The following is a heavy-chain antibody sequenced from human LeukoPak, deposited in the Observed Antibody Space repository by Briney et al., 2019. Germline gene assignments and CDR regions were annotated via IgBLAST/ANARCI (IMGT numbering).Heavy chain of an antibody. CDR2: MNPNSGNT. CDR1: GYTFTSYD. V-gene: IGHV1-8*03. CDR3: ARDLGYCSSTSCYRHWFDP. D-gene: IGHD2-2*02. Sequence: GASVKVSCKASGYTFTSYDINWVRQATGQGLEWMGWMNPNSGNTGYAQKFQGGVTITRNTSISTAYMELSSLRSEDTAVYYCARDLGYCSSTSCYRHWFDPWGQGTLVTVSS. J-gene: IGHJ5*02.